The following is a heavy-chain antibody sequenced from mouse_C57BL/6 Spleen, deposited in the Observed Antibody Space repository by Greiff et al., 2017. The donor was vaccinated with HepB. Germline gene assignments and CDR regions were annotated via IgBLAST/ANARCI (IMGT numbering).Heavy chain of an antibody. J-gene: IGHJ3*01. V-gene: IGHV1-22*01. CDR2: INPNNGGT. Sequence: EVQLVESGPELVKPGASVKMSCKASGYTFTDYNMHWVKQSHGKSLEWIGYINPNNGGTSYNQKFKGKATLTVNKSSSTAYMELRSLTSEDSAVYYCAKASGSPFAYWGQGTLVTVSA. CDR1: GYTFTDYN. D-gene: IGHD1-1*01. CDR3: AKASGSPFAY.